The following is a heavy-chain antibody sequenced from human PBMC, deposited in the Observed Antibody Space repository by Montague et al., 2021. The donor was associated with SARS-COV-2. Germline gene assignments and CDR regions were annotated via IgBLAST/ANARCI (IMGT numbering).Heavy chain of an antibody. D-gene: IGHD3-3*01. J-gene: IGHJ4*02. CDR2: MYTSGST. Sequence: SETLSLTCTVSDGPISSYYWSWMRRPAGKGLEWIGRMYTSGSTNYNPSLKSRVTISVDTSKNQFSLKLSSVTAADTAVYYCARQLAGFWSGYFDYWGQGTLVTVSS. CDR1: DGPISSYY. CDR3: ARQLAGFWSGYFDY. V-gene: IGHV4-4*07.